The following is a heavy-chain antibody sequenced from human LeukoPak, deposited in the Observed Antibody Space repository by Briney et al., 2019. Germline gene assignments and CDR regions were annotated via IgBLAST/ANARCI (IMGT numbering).Heavy chain of an antibody. V-gene: IGHV3-23*01. CDR2: ISAGGGNT. CDR3: AKFTPVGATPARYYFDY. J-gene: IGHJ4*02. CDR1: GFTFSSYA. Sequence: GGSLRLSCAASGFTFSSYAMSWVRQAPGKGLEWVSAISAGGGNTYYADSVKGRFTISRDTSKNTLYMQMNSLRAKDTAVYYCAKFTPVGATPARYYFDYWGQGALVTVSS. D-gene: IGHD1-26*01.